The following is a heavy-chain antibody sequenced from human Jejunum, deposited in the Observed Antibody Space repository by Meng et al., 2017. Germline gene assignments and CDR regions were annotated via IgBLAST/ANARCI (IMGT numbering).Heavy chain of an antibody. Sequence: QVQLQESGPGLVKPSQTLSLTCTVSGGSISSGDYYWSWIRQPPGKGLEWIGYIYHSGSTYYNPSLQSRVTISIDTSKNQFSMRLTSVTATDTSVYYCARLANSSPDYWGRGTLVTVSS. CDR2: IYHSGST. D-gene: IGHD6-13*01. V-gene: IGHV4-30-4*01. CDR1: GGSISSGDYY. J-gene: IGHJ4*02. CDR3: ARLANSSPDY.